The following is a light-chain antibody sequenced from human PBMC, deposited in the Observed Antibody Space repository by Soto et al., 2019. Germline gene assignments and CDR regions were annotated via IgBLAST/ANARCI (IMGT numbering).Light chain of an antibody. V-gene: IGLV6-57*02. Sequence: NFILTQPHSVSESPGKTVTISCTGSSGSIASNYVQWYQQRPGSAPTTVIYEDNQRPSGVPDRFSGSIDSSSNSASLTISGLKTEDEADYYCQSYDSSNWVFGGGTQLTVL. CDR2: EDN. CDR1: SGSIASNY. J-gene: IGLJ3*02. CDR3: QSYDSSNWV.